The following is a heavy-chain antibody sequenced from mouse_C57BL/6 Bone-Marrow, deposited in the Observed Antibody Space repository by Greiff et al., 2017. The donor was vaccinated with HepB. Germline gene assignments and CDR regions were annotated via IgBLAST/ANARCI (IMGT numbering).Heavy chain of an antibody. D-gene: IGHD1-1*01. CDR3: AFITTVVATGAY. CDR2: IDPEDGDT. Sequence: VQLKQSGAELVKPGASVKLSCTASGFNIKDYYMHWVKQRPEQGLEWIGRIDPEDGDTKYAPKFPGKTTITADTSSNTAYLQLSSLTSEDTAVYYCAFITTVVATGAYWGQGTLVTVSA. CDR1: GFNIKDYY. V-gene: IGHV14-2*01. J-gene: IGHJ3*01.